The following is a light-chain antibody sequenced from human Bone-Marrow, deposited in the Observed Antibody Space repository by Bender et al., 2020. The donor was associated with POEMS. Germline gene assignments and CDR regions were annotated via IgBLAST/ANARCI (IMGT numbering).Light chain of an antibody. CDR1: SSNIGAHA. V-gene: IGLV1-44*01. Sequence: QSVLTQPPSASGTPGQRVTISCSGGSSNIGAHAVNWYQHLPGTAPQLLIYSSHRRPSEVPDRLSGYRSGTAASLAISELQSEDEADYYCAVWDDSLNGWVLDGGTKLNVL. CDR3: AVWDDSLNGWV. CDR2: SSH. J-gene: IGLJ3*02.